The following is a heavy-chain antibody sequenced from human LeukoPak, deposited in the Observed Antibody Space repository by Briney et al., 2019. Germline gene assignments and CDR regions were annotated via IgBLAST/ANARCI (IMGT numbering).Heavy chain of an antibody. CDR3: ARDAGGYYDSSGYSFQFDY. V-gene: IGHV3-11*01. D-gene: IGHD3-22*01. CDR2: ISSSGSTI. Sequence: GGSLRLSCAASGFTFSDYYMSWIRQAPGKGLEWVSYISSSGSTIYYADSVKGRFTISRDNAKNSLYLQMNSLRAEDTAVYYCARDAGGYYDSSGYSFQFDYWGQGTLATVSS. CDR1: GFTFSDYY. J-gene: IGHJ4*02.